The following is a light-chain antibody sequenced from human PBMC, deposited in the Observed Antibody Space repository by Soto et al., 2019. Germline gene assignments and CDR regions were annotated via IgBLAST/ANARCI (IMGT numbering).Light chain of an antibody. CDR1: QSIDSY. V-gene: IGKV1-39*01. J-gene: IGKJ1*01. CDR3: QQSCRTPRT. Sequence: IQMTQSPSSLSASVGDRVTITCRASQSIDSYLNWYQQKPGQAPKLLIFGATSLQSGVPSRFSGSGFGTDFSLTISSLQPDDIASYYCQQSCRTPRTFGQGTKVEIK. CDR2: GAT.